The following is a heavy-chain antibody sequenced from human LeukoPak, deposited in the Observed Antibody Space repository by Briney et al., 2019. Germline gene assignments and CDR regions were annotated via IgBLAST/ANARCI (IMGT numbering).Heavy chain of an antibody. CDR2: ISGSSGST. V-gene: IGHV3-23*01. CDR3: AKGSTPSIAAPPGY. Sequence: GGSLRLSCAASGFTFSSYAMSWVRQAPGKGLEWVSAISGSSGSTYYADSVKGRFTISRDNSKNTLYLQMNSLRAEDTAIYYCAKGSTPSIAAPPGYWGQGTPVTVSS. D-gene: IGHD6-6*01. J-gene: IGHJ4*02. CDR1: GFTFSSYA.